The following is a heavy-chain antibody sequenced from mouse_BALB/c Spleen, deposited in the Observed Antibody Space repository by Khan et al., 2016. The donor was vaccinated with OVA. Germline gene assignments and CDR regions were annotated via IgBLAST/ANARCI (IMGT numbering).Heavy chain of an antibody. CDR2: ISSGSFTI. D-gene: IGHD1-1*01. J-gene: IGHJ3*01. V-gene: IGHV5-17*02. Sequence: EVELVESGGGLVQPGGSRKLSCAASGFTFSNFGMHWVRQAPEKGLEWVAYISSGSFTINYADTVQGRFTLSRDNPKNTLFLQMTSLRSEDKAMYYCTREYYGSSYVADWGQGTLVTVSA. CDR1: GFTFSNFG. CDR3: TREYYGSSYVAD.